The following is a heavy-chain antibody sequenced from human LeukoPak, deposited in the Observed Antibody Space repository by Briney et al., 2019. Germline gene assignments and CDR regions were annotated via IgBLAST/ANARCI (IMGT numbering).Heavy chain of an antibody. D-gene: IGHD1-26*01. CDR3: AKLSGSYKFEY. J-gene: IGHJ4*02. Sequence: GGSLRLSCAASGFTFSNYAMSWVRQAPGKGLEWVSAISNTGVGIYYADSVEGRFTISRDNSKNTLYLQMNSLRAEDTAVYYCAKLSGSYKFEYWGQGTLVTVSS. CDR2: ISNTGVGI. V-gene: IGHV3-23*01. CDR1: GFTFSNYA.